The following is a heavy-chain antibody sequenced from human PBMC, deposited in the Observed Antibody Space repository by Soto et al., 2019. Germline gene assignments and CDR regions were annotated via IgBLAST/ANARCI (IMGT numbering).Heavy chain of an antibody. CDR2: IIPIFGTA. D-gene: IGHD6-13*01. CDR3: ARDLGSGWYNY. J-gene: IGHJ4*02. V-gene: IGHV1-69*01. Sequence: RQAPGQGLEWMGGIIPIFGTANYAQNFQGRVTIAADESTNTAYMELSSLRSEDTAVYYCARDLGSGWYNYWGQGTLVTFSS.